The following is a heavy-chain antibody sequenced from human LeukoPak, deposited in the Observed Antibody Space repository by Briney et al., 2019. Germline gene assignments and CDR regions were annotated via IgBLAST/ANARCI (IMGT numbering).Heavy chain of an antibody. CDR1: GGSITSSNYY. CDR3: ARQSRYSSSWGTFDI. J-gene: IGHJ3*02. CDR2: IYYSGST. V-gene: IGHV4-39*01. Sequence: PSETLSLTCTVSGGSITSSNYYWGWIRQPPGKGLEWIGTIYYSGSTYYNPSLKSRLIISVDTSKNYSSLKLSSVTAADTAVYYCARQSRYSSSWGTFDIWGQGTMVTVSS. D-gene: IGHD6-6*01.